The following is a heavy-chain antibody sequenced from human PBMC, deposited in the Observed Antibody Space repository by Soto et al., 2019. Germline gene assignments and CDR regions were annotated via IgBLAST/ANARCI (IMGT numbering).Heavy chain of an antibody. CDR1: GFTFSSYA. J-gene: IGHJ6*02. CDR3: AKGLEYYYYGMDV. V-gene: IGHV3-23*01. D-gene: IGHD3-3*01. CDR2: ISGSGGRT. Sequence: PGGSLRLSCAASGFTFSSYAMSWVRQAPGKGLEWVSAISGSGGRTYYADSVKGRFTISRDNSKNTLYLQMNSLRAEDTAVYYCAKGLEYYYYGMDVWGQGTTVTVSS.